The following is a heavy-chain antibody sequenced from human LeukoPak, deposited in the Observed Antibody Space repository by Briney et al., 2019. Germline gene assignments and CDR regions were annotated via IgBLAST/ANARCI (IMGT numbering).Heavy chain of an antibody. CDR1: GFTFSSYG. J-gene: IGHJ3*02. Sequence: GGSLRLSCAASGFTFSSYGMHWVRQAPGKGLEWVAVISYDGSNKYYADSVKGRFTISRDNSKNTLYLQMNSLRAKDTAVYYCTTDSDMLTGYYRGAFDIWGQGTMVTVSA. V-gene: IGHV3-30*03. D-gene: IGHD3-9*01. CDR3: TTDSDMLTGYYRGAFDI. CDR2: ISYDGSNK.